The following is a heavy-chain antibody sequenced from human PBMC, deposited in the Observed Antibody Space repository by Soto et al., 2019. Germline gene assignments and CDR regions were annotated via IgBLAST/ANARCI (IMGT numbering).Heavy chain of an antibody. Sequence: QVQLVQSGAEVKKPGASVKVSCKASGYTFTSYGISWVRQAPGQGLEWMGWISAYNGNTNYAQKLQGRVTMTXXTXTXXAYMELRSLRSDDTAVYYCARDQRSYGDYRDAFDIWGQGTMVTVSS. CDR2: ISAYNGNT. D-gene: IGHD4-17*01. CDR1: GYTFTSYG. V-gene: IGHV1-18*01. J-gene: IGHJ3*02. CDR3: ARDQRSYGDYRDAFDI.